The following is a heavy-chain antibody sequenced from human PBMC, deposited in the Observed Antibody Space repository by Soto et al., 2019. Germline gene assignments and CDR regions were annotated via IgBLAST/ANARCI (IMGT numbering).Heavy chain of an antibody. CDR3: ARDPGLARDEYGMDV. J-gene: IGHJ6*02. CDR1: GFTFSSYG. CDR2: IWYDGSNK. V-gene: IGHV3-33*01. D-gene: IGHD6-19*01. Sequence: GGSLRLSCAASGFTFSSYGMHWVRQAPGKGLEWVAVIWYDGSNKYYADSVKGRFTISRDNSKNTLYLQMNSLRAEDTAVYYCARDPGLARDEYGMDVWGQGTTVTVSS.